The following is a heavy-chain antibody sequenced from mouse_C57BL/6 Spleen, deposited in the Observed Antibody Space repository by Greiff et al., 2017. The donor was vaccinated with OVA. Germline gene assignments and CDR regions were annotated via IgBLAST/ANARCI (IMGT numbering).Heavy chain of an antibody. CDR3: AREYYGSPYYFDY. D-gene: IGHD1-1*01. J-gene: IGHJ2*01. CDR1: GFTFSDYY. CDR2: INYDGSST. V-gene: IGHV5-16*01. Sequence: EVKLVESEGGLVQPGRSMKLSCTASGFTFSDYYMAWVRQVPEKGLEWVANINYDGSSTYYLDSLKSRFIISRDNAKNILYLQMSSLKSEDTATYYCAREYYGSPYYFDYWGQGTTLTVSS.